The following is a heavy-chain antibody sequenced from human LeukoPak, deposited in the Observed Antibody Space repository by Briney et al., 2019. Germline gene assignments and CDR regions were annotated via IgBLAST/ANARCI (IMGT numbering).Heavy chain of an antibody. CDR3: ATGGYYYDSSRNWFDP. V-gene: IGHV1-24*01. CDR2: FDPEDGET. CDR1: GYTLTELS. J-gene: IGHJ5*02. Sequence: ASVKVSCKVSGYTLTELSMHWVRQAPGKGLEWMGGFDPEDGETIYAQKFQGRVTMTEDTSTDTAYMELNSLRSEDAAVYYCATGGYYYDSSRNWFDPWGQGTLVTVSS. D-gene: IGHD3-22*01.